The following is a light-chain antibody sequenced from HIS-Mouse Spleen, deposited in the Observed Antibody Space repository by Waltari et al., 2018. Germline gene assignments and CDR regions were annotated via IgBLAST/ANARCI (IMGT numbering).Light chain of an antibody. J-gene: IGLJ2*01. Sequence: SYELTQPPSVSVSPGQTARITCSGDALPTKYAYWYQQKSGQAPVLVIYEDSKRPSGITERFSGSSSGTMATLTISGAQVEDEADYYCYSTDSSGNHRVFGGGTKLTVL. CDR3: YSTDSSGNHRV. CDR1: ALPTKY. CDR2: EDS. V-gene: IGLV3-10*01.